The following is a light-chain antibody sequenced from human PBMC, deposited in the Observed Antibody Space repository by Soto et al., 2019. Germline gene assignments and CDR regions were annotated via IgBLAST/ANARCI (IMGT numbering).Light chain of an antibody. CDR3: CSYAGPSTWV. Sequence: QSALTQPASVSGSPGQSITISCTGTSNAVGSYNLVSWYQQYSDKAPKLIIYEDNRRPSRVSNRFSGSRSGNTASLTISGLQADDEADYYCCSYAGPSTWVFGGGTKLTVL. J-gene: IGLJ3*02. CDR1: SNAVGSYNL. V-gene: IGLV2-23*01. CDR2: EDN.